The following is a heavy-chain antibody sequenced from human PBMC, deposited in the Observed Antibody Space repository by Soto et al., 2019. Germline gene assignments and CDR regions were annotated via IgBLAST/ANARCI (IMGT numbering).Heavy chain of an antibody. CDR2: ISGDSGNT. J-gene: IGHJ4*01. Sequence: QVTLVQSGAEVKKPGASVKVSCKASGYMFTKSAMHWVRQAPGQRLEWMGWISGDSGNTKYSPKLQDRVTITRDTSASTAYMELSSLRSEDTALYYCARDGVAAGNINFDYWGQGTLVTVSS. CDR1: GYMFTKSA. D-gene: IGHD6-19*01. CDR3: ARDGVAAGNINFDY. V-gene: IGHV1-3*01.